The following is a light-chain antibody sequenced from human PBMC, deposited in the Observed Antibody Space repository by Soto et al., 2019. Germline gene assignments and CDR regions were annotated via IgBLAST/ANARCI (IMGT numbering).Light chain of an antibody. CDR3: SSFTSSSIWV. V-gene: IGLV2-14*01. CDR1: SSDVGGYNF. J-gene: IGLJ3*02. Sequence: QSALTQPASVSGSPGQSIIISCTGSSSDVGGYNFVSWYQQHPGKAPKLMIYEVSNRPSGISNRFSGSKSDNTASLTISGLQAEDEANYYCSSFTSSSIWVFGGGTKLTVL. CDR2: EVS.